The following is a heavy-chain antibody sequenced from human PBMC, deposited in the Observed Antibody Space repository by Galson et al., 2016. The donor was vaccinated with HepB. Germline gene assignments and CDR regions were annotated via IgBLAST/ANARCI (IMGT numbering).Heavy chain of an antibody. CDR1: GFTFSRYG. J-gene: IGHJ4*02. CDR3: AKDLDIVVVPSAIDY. D-gene: IGHD2-2*01. V-gene: IGHV3-23*01. Sequence: SLRLSCAASGFTFSRYGMSWVRQAPGKGLEWVSVISGSGDRRYYADSVQGRFIISRDNSTNTVYLQMNSLRVEDTAVYYCAKDLDIVVVPSAIDYWGQGTLVTVSS. CDR2: ISGSGDRR.